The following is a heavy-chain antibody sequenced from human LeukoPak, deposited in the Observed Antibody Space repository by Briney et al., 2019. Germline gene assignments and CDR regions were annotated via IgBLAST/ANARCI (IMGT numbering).Heavy chain of an antibody. CDR2: IYYSGST. CDR1: VGSISSYY. V-gene: IGHV4-59*01. J-gene: IGHJ4*02. Sequence: PSETLSLTCTVSVGSISSYYWSWIRQPPGKGLEWIGYIYYSGSTNYNPSLKSRVTISVDTSKNQFSLKLSSVTAADTAVYYCARADGASSSWFFDYWGQGTLVTVSS. D-gene: IGHD6-13*01. CDR3: ARADGASSSWFFDY.